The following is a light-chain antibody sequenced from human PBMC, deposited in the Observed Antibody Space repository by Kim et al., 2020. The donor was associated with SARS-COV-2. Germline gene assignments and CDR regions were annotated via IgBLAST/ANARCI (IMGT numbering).Light chain of an antibody. CDR3: NSRDSNDNVV. CDR2: GKN. Sequence: SSELTQDPAVSVALGQTVRITCQGDSLRTYYATWYQQKPGQAPIVVIYGKNNRPSGIPDRFSGSSSGNTASLTITGTQAGDEADYYCNSRDSNDNVVFGDGTELTVL. CDR1: SLRTYY. V-gene: IGLV3-19*01. J-gene: IGLJ2*01.